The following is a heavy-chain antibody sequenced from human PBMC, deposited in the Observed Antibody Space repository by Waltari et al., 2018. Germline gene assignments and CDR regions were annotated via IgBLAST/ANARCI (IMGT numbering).Heavy chain of an antibody. CDR3: ARVRVDTGSNLWSPRNPRFDP. CDR1: GLYISNGYF. CDR2: IYHSGAP. V-gene: IGHV4-38-2*02. Sequence: QVLLQESGPGLVTPSETLSLTCTVSGLYISNGYFWAWIRQPTGKGLQWIGSIYHSGAPFYNPSLARRVPISVDTSKNQFALEVNSLTAADTAVYYGARVRVDTGSNLWSPRNPRFDPWGQGTLVTVSS. J-gene: IGHJ5*02. D-gene: IGHD1-26*01.